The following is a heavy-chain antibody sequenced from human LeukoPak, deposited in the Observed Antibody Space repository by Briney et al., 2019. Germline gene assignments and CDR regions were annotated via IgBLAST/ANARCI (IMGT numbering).Heavy chain of an antibody. CDR2: IRQDGSAK. CDR3: TRDRQGPKLYEMHV. D-gene: IGHD1-7*01. Sequence: PGGSLRLSCAASGFTFSTYWMSWVRQAPGKGLEWVANIRQDGSAKYYLDSVKGRFTISRDNAKNSLYLQMNSLRAEDTAVYSCTRDRQGPKLYEMHVWGQETTVTVSS. J-gene: IGHJ6*02. CDR1: GFTFSTYW. V-gene: IGHV3-7*01.